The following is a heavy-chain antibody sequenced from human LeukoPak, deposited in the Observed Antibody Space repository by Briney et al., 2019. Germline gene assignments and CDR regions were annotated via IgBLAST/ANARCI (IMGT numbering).Heavy chain of an antibody. CDR3: ARGPALDY. Sequence: ASVKVSCKASGGYYIHWVRQAPGQGLEWMGWINPNNGGTNYAQKFQGRVTMNRDMSISTAYMELSRLRSDDTAVYYCARGPALDYWGQGTLVTVSS. D-gene: IGHD3-3*02. CDR1: GGYY. V-gene: IGHV1-2*02. CDR2: INPNNGGT. J-gene: IGHJ4*02.